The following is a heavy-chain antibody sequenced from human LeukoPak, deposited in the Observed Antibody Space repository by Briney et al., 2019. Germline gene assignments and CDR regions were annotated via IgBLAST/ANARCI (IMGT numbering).Heavy chain of an antibody. CDR1: GYTFTCYY. D-gene: IGHD6-6*01. CDR3: ARNGIKYSSSSGIYYYYMDV. CDR2: INPNSGGT. Sequence: GASVKVSCKASGYTFTCYYMHWVRQAPGQGREWMGWINPNSGGTNYAQKFQGRVTMTRDTSISPAYMELSRLRSDDTVVYYCARNGIKYSSSSGIYYYYMDVWGKGTTVTVSS. V-gene: IGHV1-2*02. J-gene: IGHJ6*03.